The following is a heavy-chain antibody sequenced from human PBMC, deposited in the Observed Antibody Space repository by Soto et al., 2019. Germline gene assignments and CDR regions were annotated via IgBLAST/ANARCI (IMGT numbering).Heavy chain of an antibody. D-gene: IGHD3-22*01. CDR1: GFTLSEHY. Sequence: XESLRLSCAGSGFTLSEHYIDWVRQAPGKGLEWVGRSRDKPQGYSTAYAASVKGRFTTSRDESKNSAYLQMNSLKTEDTAVYYCVRATYFSDSSGYTRCLDYWGQGTLVTVSS. CDR2: SRDKPQGYST. CDR3: VRATYFSDSSGYTRCLDY. J-gene: IGHJ4*02. V-gene: IGHV3-72*01.